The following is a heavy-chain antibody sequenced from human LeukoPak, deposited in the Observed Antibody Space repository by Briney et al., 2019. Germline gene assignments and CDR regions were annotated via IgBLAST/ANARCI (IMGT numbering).Heavy chain of an antibody. V-gene: IGHV1-69*01. J-gene: IGHJ2*01. D-gene: IGHD6-19*01. CDR1: GGTFSSYA. Sequence: SVKVSCKASGGTFSSYALSWVRQAPGQGLEWMGGIIPIFGTANYAQKFQGRVTITADESTSTAYMELSSLRSEDTAVYYCASNTVAGGYWYFDLWGRGTLVTVSS. CDR2: IIPIFGTA. CDR3: ASNTVAGGYWYFDL.